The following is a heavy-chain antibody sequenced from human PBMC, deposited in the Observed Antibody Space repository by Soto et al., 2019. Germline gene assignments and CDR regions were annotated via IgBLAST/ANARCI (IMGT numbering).Heavy chain of an antibody. CDR1: GGSISSNY. CDR2: IYTSGST. J-gene: IGHJ3*02. CDR3: ARLIRSKAFDI. D-gene: IGHD3-22*01. Sequence: PSETLSLTCTVSGGSISSNYWTWIRQPPGKGLEWIGRIYTSGSTNYNPSLKSRVTMSVDTSKNQFSLKLSSVTAADTAVYYRARLIRSKAFDIWGQGTMVTVSS. V-gene: IGHV4-4*07.